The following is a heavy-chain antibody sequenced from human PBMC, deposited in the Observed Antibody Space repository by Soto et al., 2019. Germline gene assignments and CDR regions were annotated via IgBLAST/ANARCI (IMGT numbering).Heavy chain of an antibody. CDR1: GVSISSRDYY. Sequence: QLQLQESGPGLVQPSETLSLTCTVSGVSISSRDYYWGWIRQPPGKGLEWLGRISYSGSTYYSPSLTSRVTISADTSNNQLSLRLSSVTAADTAVFHCMNYKSGWEYWGQGTVVTVSS. J-gene: IGHJ4*02. CDR3: MNYKSGWEY. CDR2: ISYSGST. D-gene: IGHD6-19*01. V-gene: IGHV4-39*01.